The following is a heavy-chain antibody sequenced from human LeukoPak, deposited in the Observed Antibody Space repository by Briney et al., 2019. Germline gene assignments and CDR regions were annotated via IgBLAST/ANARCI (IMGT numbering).Heavy chain of an antibody. CDR2: ISSSGSTI. Sequence: GGSLRLSCAASGFTFSDYYMSWIRQAPGKGLEWVSYISSSGSTIYYADSVKGRFTISRDNSKNTLYLQMNSLRAEDTAVYYCAKDVVGATLGDYWGQGTLVTVSS. CDR1: GFTFSDYY. CDR3: AKDVVGATLGDY. V-gene: IGHV3-11*01. D-gene: IGHD1-26*01. J-gene: IGHJ4*02.